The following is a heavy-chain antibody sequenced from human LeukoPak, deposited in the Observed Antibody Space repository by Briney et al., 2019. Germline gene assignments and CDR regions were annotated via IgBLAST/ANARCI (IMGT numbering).Heavy chain of an antibody. Sequence: GGSLRLPCAASGFTFSSYAMHWVRQAPGKGLEWVAVISYDGSNKYYADSVKGRFTISRDNSKNTLYLQMNSLRAEDTAVYYCARVAVSGPTFYYYYYGMDVWGQGTTVTVSS. D-gene: IGHD2-15*01. CDR1: GFTFSSYA. J-gene: IGHJ6*02. CDR2: ISYDGSNK. CDR3: ARVAVSGPTFYYYYYGMDV. V-gene: IGHV3-30-3*01.